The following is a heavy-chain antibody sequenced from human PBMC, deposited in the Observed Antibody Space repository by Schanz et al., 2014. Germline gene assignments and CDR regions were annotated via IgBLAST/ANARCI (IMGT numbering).Heavy chain of an antibody. Sequence: VQLLESGGGLVQPGGSLRLSCAASGFTFSSYGMHWVRQAPGKGLEWVAVIWYDGSNKYYADSVRGRFTISRDNAENTLFLQMNSLRAEDTAVYYCARKVVATIGGYYDNWGQGTLVIVSS. D-gene: IGHD5-12*01. J-gene: IGHJ4*02. V-gene: IGHV3-33*01. CDR2: IWYDGSNK. CDR3: ARKVVATIGGYYDN. CDR1: GFTFSSYG.